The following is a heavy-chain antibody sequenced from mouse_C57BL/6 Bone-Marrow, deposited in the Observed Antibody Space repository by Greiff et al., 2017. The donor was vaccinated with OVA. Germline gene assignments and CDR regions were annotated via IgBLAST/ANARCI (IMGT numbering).Heavy chain of an antibody. CDR3: ARRRQLRLRFYYYAMDY. J-gene: IGHJ4*01. D-gene: IGHD3-2*02. Sequence: QVTLKVSGPGILQPSQTLSLTCSFSGFSLSTFGMGVGWIRQPSGKGLEWLAHIWWDDDKYYNPALKSRLTISKDTSKNQVFLKIANVDTADTATYYCARRRQLRLRFYYYAMDYWGQGTSVTVSS. V-gene: IGHV8-8*01. CDR1: GFSLSTFGMG. CDR2: IWWDDDK.